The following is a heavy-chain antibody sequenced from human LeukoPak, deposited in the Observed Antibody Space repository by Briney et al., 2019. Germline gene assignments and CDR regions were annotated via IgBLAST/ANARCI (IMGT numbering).Heavy chain of an antibody. D-gene: IGHD2-2*01. J-gene: IGHJ4*02. CDR1: GFTFSDYY. CDR3: ATLLPAARSDDY. Sequence: PGGFLRLSCAASGFTFSDYYMSWIRQAPGKGLEWVSYISSSGSTIYYADSVKGRFTISRDNAKNSLYLQMNSLRAEDTAVYYCATLLPAARSDDYWGQGTLVTVSS. CDR2: ISSSGSTI. V-gene: IGHV3-11*01.